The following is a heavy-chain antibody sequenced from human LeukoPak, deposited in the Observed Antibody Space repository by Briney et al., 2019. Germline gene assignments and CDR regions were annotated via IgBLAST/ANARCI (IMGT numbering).Heavy chain of an antibody. CDR3: ARLGAVAGTLVYGMDV. J-gene: IGHJ6*02. V-gene: IGHV1-69*04. D-gene: IGHD6-19*01. CDR2: IIPILGIA. Sequence: SVKVSCKASGGTFSSYAIGWVRQAPGQGLEWMGRIIPILGIANYAQKFQGRVTITADKSTSTAYMELSSLRSEDTAVYYCARLGAVAGTLVYGMDVWGQGTTVTVSS. CDR1: GGTFSSYA.